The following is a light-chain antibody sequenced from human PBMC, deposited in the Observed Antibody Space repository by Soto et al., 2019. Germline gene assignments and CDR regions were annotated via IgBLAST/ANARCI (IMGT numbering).Light chain of an antibody. Sequence: EIVMTQSPATLSVSPGERATLSCRASQSVSSNLAWYQQKPGQAPRLLIYGASTRATGIPARFSGSGSGTEFTLTISSLQYEDLAVYYCQQYNNWPQWTFGQGTKVEIK. J-gene: IGKJ1*01. V-gene: IGKV3-15*01. CDR1: QSVSSN. CDR3: QQYNNWPQWT. CDR2: GAS.